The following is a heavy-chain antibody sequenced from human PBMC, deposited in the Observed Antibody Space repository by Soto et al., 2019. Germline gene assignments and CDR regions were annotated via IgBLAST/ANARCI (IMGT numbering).Heavy chain of an antibody. V-gene: IGHV1-18*01. CDR2: ISAYNGNT. CDR1: GYTFTSYG. J-gene: IGHJ4*02. CDR3: AKLTYYYGSGSYYKSGFDY. Sequence: ASVKVSCKASGYTFTSYGISWVRQAPGQGLEWMGWISAYNGNTNYAQKLQGRVTMTTDTSTSTAYMELRSLRSDDTAVYYCAKLTYYYGSGSYYKSGFDYWGQGTLVTVS. D-gene: IGHD3-10*01.